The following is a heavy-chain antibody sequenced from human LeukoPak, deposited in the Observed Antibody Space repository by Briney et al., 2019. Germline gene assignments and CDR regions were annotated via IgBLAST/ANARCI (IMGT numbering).Heavy chain of an antibody. J-gene: IGHJ4*02. CDR2: ISSSSSYI. V-gene: IGHV3-21*01. D-gene: IGHD3-3*01. CDR1: GFTFSSYS. CDR3: AREPYYDFWSGYYIY. Sequence: GGSLRLSCAASGFTFSSYSMNWVRQAPGKGLEWVSSISSSSSYIYYADSVKGRFTISRDNAKNSLYLQMNSLRAEDTAVYYCAREPYYDFWSGYYIYWGQGTLVTVSS.